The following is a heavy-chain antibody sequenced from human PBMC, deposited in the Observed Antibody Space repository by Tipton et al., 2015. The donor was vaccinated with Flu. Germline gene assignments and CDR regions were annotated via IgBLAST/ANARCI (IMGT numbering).Heavy chain of an antibody. CDR2: IYRSGNS. CDR3: ARRSSDYGGNCFDY. CDR1: RYSISSGFY. V-gene: IGHV4-38-2*01. D-gene: IGHD4-23*01. J-gene: IGHJ4*02. Sequence: TLSLTCDVSRYSISSGFYWGWLRQPPGRGLEWIGNIYRSGNSYSNPSLRSRVTISVDTSKNQFFLRLNSVTAADTAVYYCARRSSDYGGNCFDYWGQGILVTVS.